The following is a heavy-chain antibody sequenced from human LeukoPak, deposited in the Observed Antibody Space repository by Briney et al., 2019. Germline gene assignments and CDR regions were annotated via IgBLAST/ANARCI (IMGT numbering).Heavy chain of an antibody. V-gene: IGHV1-2*04. CDR1: GYTFTGYY. J-gene: IGHJ6*02. CDR2: INPNSGGT. D-gene: IGHD6-13*01. CDR3: ARAIAAAGQNGMDV. Sequence: ASVKVSCKASGYTFTGYYMHWVRQAPGQGLEWMGWINPNSGGTNYAQKFQGWVTMTRDTSISTAYMELSRLRSDDTAVYYCARAIAAAGQNGMDVWGQGTTVTVSS.